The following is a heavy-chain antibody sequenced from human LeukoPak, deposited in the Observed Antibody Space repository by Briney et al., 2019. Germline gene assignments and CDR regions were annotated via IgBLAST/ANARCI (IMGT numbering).Heavy chain of an antibody. V-gene: IGHV4-39*07. CDR1: GGSITSSPYH. J-gene: IGHJ4*02. Sequence: PSETLSLTCTVSGGSITSSPYHWAWIRQPPGRGPEWIATVSHSGATQYNPSLTGRVAISLDTSKNLFSLSLNSVTAADTAVFYCARSTVTTDRNFDHWGQGTLVTVSS. CDR3: ARSTVTTDRNFDH. CDR2: VSHSGAT. D-gene: IGHD4-17*01.